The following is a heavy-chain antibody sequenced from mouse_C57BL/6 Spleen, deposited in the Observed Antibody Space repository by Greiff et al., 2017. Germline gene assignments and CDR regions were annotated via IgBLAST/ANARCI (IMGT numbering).Heavy chain of an antibody. Sequence: EVQLVESGGGLVQPKGSLKLSCAASGFSFNTYAMNWVRQAPGKGFEWVARIRSKSNNYATYYADSVKDRFTISRDDSESMLYLQMNNLKTEDTAMYYCVRDGVGYAKDYWGQGTSVTVSS. CDR1: GFSFNTYA. J-gene: IGHJ4*01. CDR3: VRDGVGYAKDY. D-gene: IGHD2-3*01. CDR2: IRSKSNNYAT. V-gene: IGHV10-1*01.